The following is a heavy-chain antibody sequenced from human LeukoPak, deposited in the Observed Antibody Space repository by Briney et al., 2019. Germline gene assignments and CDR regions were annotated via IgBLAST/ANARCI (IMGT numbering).Heavy chain of an antibody. Sequence: GGSLRLSCAASGFTFSSYSMMWVRQAPGKGLEWVSGINWNGGSTGYADSVKGRFTISRDNAKNSLYLQMNSLRAEDTALYYCARVGTRMVTIVAPYYMDVWGKGTTVTVSS. D-gene: IGHD5-24*01. CDR3: ARVGTRMVTIVAPYYMDV. CDR2: INWNGGST. CDR1: GFTFSSYS. J-gene: IGHJ6*03. V-gene: IGHV3-20*04.